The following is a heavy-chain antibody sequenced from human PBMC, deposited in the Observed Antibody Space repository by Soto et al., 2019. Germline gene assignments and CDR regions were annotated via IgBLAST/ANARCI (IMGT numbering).Heavy chain of an antibody. CDR3: ARRDGYKYYFDN. J-gene: IGHJ4*02. D-gene: IGHD5-12*01. CDR1: GGSISSSSYY. Sequence: SVILSFICTVSGGSISSSSYYWGWIRQPPGKGLEWMGSIYYSGSTYCNPSLKSRVTISVDTSKNQFSLKLSSVTAADTAVYYCARRDGYKYYFDNWGQGTLVTVSS. V-gene: IGHV4-39*01. CDR2: IYYSGST.